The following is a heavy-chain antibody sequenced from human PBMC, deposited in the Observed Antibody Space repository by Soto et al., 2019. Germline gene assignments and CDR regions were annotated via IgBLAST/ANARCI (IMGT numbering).Heavy chain of an antibody. Sequence: SVKVSCKASGFTFTSSAVQWVRQARGQRLEWIGWIVVGSGNTNYAQKFQERVTITRDMSTSTAYMELSSLRSEDTAVYYCAADRGDSATVLRFLEWPSSGPYYYGMDVWGQVTTVTVSS. CDR2: IVVGSGNT. D-gene: IGHD3-3*01. CDR1: GFTFTSSA. V-gene: IGHV1-58*01. J-gene: IGHJ6*02. CDR3: AADRGDSATVLRFLEWPSSGPYYYGMDV.